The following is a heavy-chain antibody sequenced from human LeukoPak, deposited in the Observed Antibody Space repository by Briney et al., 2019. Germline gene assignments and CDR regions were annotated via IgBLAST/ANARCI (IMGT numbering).Heavy chain of an antibody. CDR1: GGTFSSYA. CDR2: IIPIFGTA. D-gene: IGHD2-2*01. J-gene: IGHJ6*03. V-gene: IGHV1-69*13. Sequence: AVKVSCKASGGTFSSYAISWVRHALGQGLEWVGEIIPIFGTANYAQKFQSRVTITADESTSTASMELSSLRSEDTVVYYCARCMADCSSTSCYDYYYYYMDVWGKGTTVTVSS. CDR3: ARCMADCSSTSCYDYYYYYMDV.